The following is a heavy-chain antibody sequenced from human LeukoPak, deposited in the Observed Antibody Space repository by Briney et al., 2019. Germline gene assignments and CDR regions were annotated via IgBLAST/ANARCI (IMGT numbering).Heavy chain of an antibody. V-gene: IGHV3-23*01. CDR1: GFTFSSYA. J-gene: IGHJ4*02. D-gene: IGHD2-2*01. Sequence: PGGSLRLSCTASGFTFSSYAMNWVRQAPGKGLEWVSGIGAGGTFTYYADSVKGRFTISRDNSKNTLYLQMNSLRAEGTAVYYCAKGYCSSTSCGRDYWGQGTLVTVSS. CDR2: IGAGGTFT. CDR3: AKGYCSSTSCGRDY.